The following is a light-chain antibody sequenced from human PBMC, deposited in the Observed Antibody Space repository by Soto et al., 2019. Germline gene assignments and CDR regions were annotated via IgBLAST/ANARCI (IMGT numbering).Light chain of an antibody. CDR2: GAS. Sequence: EIVMTQSPATLSVSPGERATLSCRASQSVSSNLAWYQQKPGQAPRLLIYGASTRATGIPARFSGSGSGTEFTLAISSLRSEYFAVYYCHQYNNWPPYTFSQGTKLEIK. V-gene: IGKV3-15*01. CDR3: HQYNNWPPYT. J-gene: IGKJ2*01. CDR1: QSVSSN.